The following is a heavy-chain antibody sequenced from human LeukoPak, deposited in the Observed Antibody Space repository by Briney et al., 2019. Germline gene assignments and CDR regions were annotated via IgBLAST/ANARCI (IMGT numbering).Heavy chain of an antibody. CDR2: INHSGST. CDR3: ARRLLYYYYMDV. V-gene: IGHV4-34*01. Sequence: PSETLSLTCAVSGGSFSGYYWTWIRQPPGKGLEWIGEINHSGSTNYNPSLKSRVTISVDTSKNQFSLKLSSVTAADTAVYYCARRLLYYYYMDVWGKGTTVTISS. CDR1: GGSFSGYY. J-gene: IGHJ6*03.